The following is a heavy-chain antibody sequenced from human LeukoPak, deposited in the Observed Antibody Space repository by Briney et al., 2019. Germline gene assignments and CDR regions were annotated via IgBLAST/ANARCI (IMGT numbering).Heavy chain of an antibody. CDR3: ARGLWTAHYYYYYGMDV. J-gene: IGHJ6*02. D-gene: IGHD3/OR15-3a*01. V-gene: IGHV3-21*01. Sequence: GGSLRLSCAASGFTFTTYSMNWVRQAPGKGPEWVSAISSSSSYIYYADSVKGRFTISRDNAKNSLYLQVNSLRAEDTAVYYCARGLWTAHYYYYYGMDVWGQGTTVTVSS. CDR2: ISSSSSYI. CDR1: GFTFTTYS.